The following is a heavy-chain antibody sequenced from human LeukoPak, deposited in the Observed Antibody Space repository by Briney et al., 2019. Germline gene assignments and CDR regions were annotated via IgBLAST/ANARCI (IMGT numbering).Heavy chain of an antibody. J-gene: IGHJ4*02. Sequence: GGSLRLSCAASGFTFSSYAMSWVRQAPGKGLEWVSAISGSGGSTYYADSVKGRFTISRDNAKNSLYLQMNSLRVEDTALYYCARGYYGDLYFDYWGQGTLVTVSS. V-gene: IGHV3-23*01. CDR2: ISGSGGST. D-gene: IGHD4-17*01. CDR1: GFTFSSYA. CDR3: ARGYYGDLYFDY.